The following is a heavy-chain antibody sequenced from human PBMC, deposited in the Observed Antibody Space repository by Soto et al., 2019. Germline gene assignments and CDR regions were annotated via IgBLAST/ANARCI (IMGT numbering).Heavy chain of an antibody. D-gene: IGHD3-16*01. V-gene: IGHV3-33*01. CDR1: GFTFSNYG. CDR3: ARHHYSYTKGSQPDY. Sequence: GGSLRLSCAASGFTFSNYGMHWVRQAPGKGLEWVAVIWDDGSNKYYADSVKGRFTIARYNSKNTLYLQMDSLRAEDTAVYYCARHHYSYTKGSQPDYWGQGTLVTVSS. J-gene: IGHJ4*02. CDR2: IWDDGSNK.